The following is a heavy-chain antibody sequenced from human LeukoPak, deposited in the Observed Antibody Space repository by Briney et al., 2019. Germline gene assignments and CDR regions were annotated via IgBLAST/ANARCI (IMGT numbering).Heavy chain of an antibody. Sequence: GGSLRLSCAVSGFRFNSHHMHWVRQAPNKGLEWVAVAPHDRSSPSHAASVNGRFTISRDNSKDTLFLHMDSLRVDDTAVYYCARDLGQYYDTSDNWFDPWGQGTLVTVSS. J-gene: IGHJ5*02. CDR1: GFRFNSHH. V-gene: IGHV3-30*03. CDR2: APHDRSSP. D-gene: IGHD3-22*01. CDR3: ARDLGQYYDTSDNWFDP.